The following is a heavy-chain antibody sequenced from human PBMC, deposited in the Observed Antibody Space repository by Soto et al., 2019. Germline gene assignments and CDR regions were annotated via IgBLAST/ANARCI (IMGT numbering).Heavy chain of an antibody. D-gene: IGHD6-6*01. V-gene: IGHV1-18*01. CDR1: GYTFTSYG. CDR2: ISAYNGKT. J-gene: IGHJ5*02. Sequence: VASVKVSCKASGYTFTSYGISWVRQAPGQGLEWMGWISAYNGKTNYAQKFQGRVTMTTDTSTSTAYMELRSLRSDDTAVYYCARRIAADNWFDPWGQGTLVTVSS. CDR3: ARRIAADNWFDP.